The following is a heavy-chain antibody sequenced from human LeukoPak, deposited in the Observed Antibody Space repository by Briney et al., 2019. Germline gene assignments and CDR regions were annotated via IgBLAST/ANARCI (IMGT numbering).Heavy chain of an antibody. D-gene: IGHD4-17*01. CDR3: ARDYADYVGFFFFDH. V-gene: IGHV3-23*01. J-gene: IGHJ4*02. Sequence: GGSLRLSCAASGFAFTNYAMNWVRLAPGKGLEWVSSISDSGGSTYYADSAKGWFTISRDNSKNTLYLQMDSLRAEDTAVYYCARDYADYVGFFFFDHWGQGTLVTVSS. CDR2: ISDSGGST. CDR1: GFAFTNYA.